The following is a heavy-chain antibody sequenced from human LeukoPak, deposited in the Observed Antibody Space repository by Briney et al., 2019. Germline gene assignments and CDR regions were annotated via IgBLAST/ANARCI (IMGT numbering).Heavy chain of an antibody. CDR2: ISGDGSST. D-gene: IGHD3-10*01. V-gene: IGHV3-74*01. J-gene: IGHJ3*02. CDR3: ARVGVSGAFDI. CDR1: GFTFSDYG. Sequence: GGSLRLSCAASGFTFSDYGMNWVRQAPGKGLVWVSRISGDGSSTSYADSVKGRFTISRDNAKNTLYLQMNSLRAEDTAVYYCARVGVSGAFDIWGQGTVVTFSS.